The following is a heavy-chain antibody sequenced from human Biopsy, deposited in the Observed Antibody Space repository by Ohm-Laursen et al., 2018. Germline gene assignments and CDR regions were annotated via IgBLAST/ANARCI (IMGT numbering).Heavy chain of an antibody. D-gene: IGHD4-17*01. CDR3: ARDTGILNDGYFKYYHFYGMDG. V-gene: IGHV4-59*02. J-gene: IGHJ6*02. CDR1: GDSVTNYY. Sequence: SETLSLTCTVSGDSVTNYYRSWIRQPPGKGLEWIGNIYYRGMTNFNPSLQSRVTLSVDTTRKQVSVTLITVTAAATAVYYGARDTGILNDGYFKYYHFYGMDGWGQGTKVTVSS. CDR2: IYYRGMT.